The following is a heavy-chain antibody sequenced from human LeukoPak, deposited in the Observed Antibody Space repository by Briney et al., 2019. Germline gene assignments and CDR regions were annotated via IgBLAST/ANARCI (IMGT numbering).Heavy chain of an antibody. CDR1: GYRFTSYW. V-gene: IGHV5-51*01. CDR3: VRHEFYGSGSYYMAY. Sequence: GESLKISCKASGYRFTSYWIGWVRQMPGKGLEWMGIIYPADSDTRYSPSFQGQVTISADKSISTVYLQWSSLKASDTAMYYGVRHEFYGSGSYYMAYWGQGTLVTVSS. J-gene: IGHJ4*02. CDR2: IYPADSDT. D-gene: IGHD3-10*01.